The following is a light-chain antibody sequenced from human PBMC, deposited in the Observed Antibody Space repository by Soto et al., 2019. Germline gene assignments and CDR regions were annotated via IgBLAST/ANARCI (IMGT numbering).Light chain of an antibody. Sequence: EIVLTQSPGTLSLSPGERATLSCRASQSINSRYLAWYQQKPGQAPRLLIYGASSRATGIPVRFSGSGSGTDFTLTISRLEPEDFAVYYCQQFGSSPGFTFGPGTKVDIK. V-gene: IGKV3-20*01. CDR1: QSINSRY. CDR3: QQFGSSPGFT. CDR2: GAS. J-gene: IGKJ3*01.